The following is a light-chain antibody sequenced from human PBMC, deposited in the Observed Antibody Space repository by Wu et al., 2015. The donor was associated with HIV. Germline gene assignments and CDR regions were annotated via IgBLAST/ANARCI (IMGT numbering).Light chain of an antibody. CDR3: QQYGSSPFT. CDR2: GAS. Sequence: EIVLTQSPGTLSLSPGERATLSCRASQNISSNYLAWYNQKPGQAPRLLIYGASSRATGIPDRFSGSGSGTDFTLTINRLEPEDFAVYYCQQYGSSPFTFGGGTKV. J-gene: IGKJ4*01. V-gene: IGKV3-20*01. CDR1: QNISSNY.